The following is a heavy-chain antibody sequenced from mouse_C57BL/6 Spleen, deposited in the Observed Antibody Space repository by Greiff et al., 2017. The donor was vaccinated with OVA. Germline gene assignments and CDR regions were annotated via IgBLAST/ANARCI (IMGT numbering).Heavy chain of an antibody. CDR1: GYTFTSYW. Sequence: QVHVKQPGAELVKPGASVKLSCKASGYTFTSYWMHWVKQRPGQGLEWIGMIHPNSGSTNYNEKFKSKATLTVDKSSSTAYMQLSSLTSEDSAVYYCARLEGLYYFDYWGQGTTLTVSS. J-gene: IGHJ2*01. V-gene: IGHV1-64*01. CDR3: ARLEGLYYFDY. CDR2: IHPNSGST.